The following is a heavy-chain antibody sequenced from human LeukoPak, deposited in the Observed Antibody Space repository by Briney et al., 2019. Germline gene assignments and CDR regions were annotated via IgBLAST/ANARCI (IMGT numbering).Heavy chain of an antibody. Sequence: PGGSLRLSCAASGFTFSSYWMTWVRQAPGKGLEWVANIKEDGSQKFYLDSVKGRFTISRDNAKDSLFLQMNSLRAEDTAVYYCARRYDGTGYSLDYWGQGTLVTVSS. CDR1: GFTFSSYW. V-gene: IGHV3-7*01. J-gene: IGHJ4*02. CDR3: ARRYDGTGYSLDY. D-gene: IGHD3-22*01. CDR2: IKEDGSQK.